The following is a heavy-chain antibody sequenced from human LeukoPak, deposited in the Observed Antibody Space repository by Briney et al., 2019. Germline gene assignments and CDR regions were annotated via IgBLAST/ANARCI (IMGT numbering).Heavy chain of an antibody. Sequence: PGESLTLSCAASGFTFGSYAMTWVRQAPGKGLEWVSSIDASGGSTYYADSVKGRFTISRDNSKNTFYLQMNTLRADDTAVYYCAKGSGSGWYGWFAPWGPGTLVTVSS. V-gene: IGHV3-23*01. D-gene: IGHD6-19*01. CDR2: IDASGGST. CDR1: GFTFGSYA. J-gene: IGHJ5*02. CDR3: AKGSGSGWYGWFAP.